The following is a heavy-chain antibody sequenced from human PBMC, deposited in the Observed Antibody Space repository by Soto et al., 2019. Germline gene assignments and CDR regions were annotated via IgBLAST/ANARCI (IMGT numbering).Heavy chain of an antibody. V-gene: IGHV1-69*02. CDR2: IIPILGIA. CDR1: GGTFSSYT. CDR3: ARAGRDSRGYYPPFDY. J-gene: IGHJ4*02. D-gene: IGHD3-22*01. Sequence: VSCKASGGTFSSYTISWVRQAPGQGLEWMGRIIPILGIANYAQKFQGRVTITADKSTSTAYMELSSLRPEDTAVYYCARAGRDSRGYYPPFDYWGQGTLVTVSS.